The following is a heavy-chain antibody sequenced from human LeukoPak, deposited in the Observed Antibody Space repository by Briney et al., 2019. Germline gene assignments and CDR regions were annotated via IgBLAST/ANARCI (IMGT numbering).Heavy chain of an antibody. V-gene: IGHV3-7*01. J-gene: IGHJ4*02. D-gene: IGHD3-3*01. CDR3: ASGTDFWSGYYGPHDY. CDR2: IKYDGSET. Sequence: GRSLRLSCAASGFTFSRHWMTWVRQAPGKGLEWVASIKYDGSETRYVDSAKGRFTISRDNAKNSLYLQMNSLRAEDTAVYYCASGTDFWSGYYGPHDYWGQGTLVTVSS. CDR1: GFTFSRHW.